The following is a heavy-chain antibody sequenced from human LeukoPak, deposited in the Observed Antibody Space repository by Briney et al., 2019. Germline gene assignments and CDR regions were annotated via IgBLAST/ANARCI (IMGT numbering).Heavy chain of an antibody. CDR1: GFTFSDYY. CDR3: AKDSSSSWTDAFDI. V-gene: IGHV3-23*01. J-gene: IGHJ3*02. Sequence: PGGSLRLSCAASGFTFSDYYMSWIRQAPGKGLEWVSAISGSGGSTYYADSVKGRFTISRDNSKNTLYLQMNSLRAEDTAVYYCAKDSSSSWTDAFDIWGQGTMVTVSS. D-gene: IGHD6-13*01. CDR2: ISGSGGST.